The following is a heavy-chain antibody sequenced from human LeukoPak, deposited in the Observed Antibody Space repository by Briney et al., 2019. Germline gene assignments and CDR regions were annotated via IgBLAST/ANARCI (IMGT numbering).Heavy chain of an antibody. D-gene: IGHD4-17*01. CDR3: ARTTTADY. Sequence: SETLSLTCAVYGGSFSGYYWSWIRQPPGKGLEWIGEINHSGSTNYNPSLKSRVTMSADTSKNQFSLKLSSVTAADTAVYYCARTTTADYWGQGTLVTVSS. CDR2: INHSGST. V-gene: IGHV4-34*01. J-gene: IGHJ4*02. CDR1: GGSFSGYY.